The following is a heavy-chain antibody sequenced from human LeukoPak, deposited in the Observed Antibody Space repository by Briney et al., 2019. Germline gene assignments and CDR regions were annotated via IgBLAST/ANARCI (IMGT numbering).Heavy chain of an antibody. V-gene: IGHV4-61*02. D-gene: IGHD3-3*01. CDR1: GGSISSGSYY. Sequence: SQTLSLTCTVSGGSISSGSYYWSWIRQPAGKGLEWIGRIYTSGSTNYNPPLKSRVTISVDTSMNQFSLKLSSVTAADTAVYYCAREVGYYDFWSGSYFDYWGQGTLVTVSS. J-gene: IGHJ4*02. CDR3: AREVGYYDFWSGSYFDY. CDR2: IYTSGST.